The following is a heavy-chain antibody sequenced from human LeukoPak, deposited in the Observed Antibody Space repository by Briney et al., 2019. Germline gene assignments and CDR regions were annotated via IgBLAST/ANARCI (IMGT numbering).Heavy chain of an antibody. Sequence: SETLSLTCTVSGGSINNYYWSWIRQTPGKGLEWIAYIYYTGSTNYNPSLKSRVAISVDTSNNQFSLKLTSVTAADTAMYYCARHSNTWYVSFDYWGRGTLVTVSS. V-gene: IGHV4-59*01. CDR3: ARHSNTWYVSFDY. J-gene: IGHJ4*02. CDR1: GGSINNYY. CDR2: IYYTGST. D-gene: IGHD6-13*01.